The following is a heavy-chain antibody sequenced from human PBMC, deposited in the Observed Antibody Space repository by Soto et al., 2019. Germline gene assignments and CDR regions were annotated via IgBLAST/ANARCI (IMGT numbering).Heavy chain of an antibody. J-gene: IGHJ4*02. CDR2: ISGYNGNT. V-gene: IGHV1-18*04. CDR1: GYTFTIYG. Sequence: QVQLVQSGAEVKKPGASVKVSCKASGYTFTIYGISWVRQAPGQGLEWMGWISGYNGNTDYAQNLQDRGTLTTDASTSSVYMELRSIRSDDTAVYYCARVDYYDSSGYYGYWGQGTLITVSS. CDR3: ARVDYYDSSGYYGY. D-gene: IGHD3-22*01.